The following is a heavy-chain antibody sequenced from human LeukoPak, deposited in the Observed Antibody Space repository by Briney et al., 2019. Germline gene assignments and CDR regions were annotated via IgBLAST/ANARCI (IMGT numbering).Heavy chain of an antibody. J-gene: IGHJ3*02. CDR2: IYYREST. V-gene: IGHV4-59*01. CDR3: ARSNGMAFDI. Sequence: TSETLSLTCTVSGGSISSYYWSWIRQPPGKGLEWIGYIYYRESTNYDPSLKSRVTISVDTSKNQFSLRLSSVTAADTAVYYCARSNGMAFDIWGQGTMVTVSS. CDR1: GGSISSYY.